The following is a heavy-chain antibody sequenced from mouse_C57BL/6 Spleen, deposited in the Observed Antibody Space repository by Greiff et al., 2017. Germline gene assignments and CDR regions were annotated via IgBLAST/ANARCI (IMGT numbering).Heavy chain of an antibody. CDR3: ARRMNWDEDWYFDG. CDR1: GYSFTGYY. J-gene: IGHJ1*03. D-gene: IGHD4-1*01. V-gene: IGHV1-42*01. CDR2: INPSTGGT. Sequence: VQLKESGPELVKPGASVKISCKASGYSFTGYYMNWVKQSPEKSLEWIGEINPSTGGTTYNQKFKAKATLTVDKSSSTAYMQLKSLTSEDSAVYYCARRMNWDEDWYFDGWGTGTTVTVSS.